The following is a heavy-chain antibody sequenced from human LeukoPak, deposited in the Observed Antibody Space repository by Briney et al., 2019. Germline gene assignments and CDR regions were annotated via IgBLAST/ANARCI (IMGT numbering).Heavy chain of an antibody. CDR1: GVTFSDYG. V-gene: IGHV3-30*03. Sequence: GGSLRLSCAASGVTFSDYGMHWVRQAPGKGLEWVALISSNGNDKLYGDSVKGRFTISRDDSKSTLYLQMNSLRVEDTAVYYCTTKVIRGNSGDDYDDWGQGTLVTVSS. CDR3: TTKVIRGNSGDDYDD. CDR2: ISSNGNDK. D-gene: IGHD5-12*01. J-gene: IGHJ4*02.